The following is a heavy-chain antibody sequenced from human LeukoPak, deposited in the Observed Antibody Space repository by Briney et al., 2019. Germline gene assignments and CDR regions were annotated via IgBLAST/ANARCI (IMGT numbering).Heavy chain of an antibody. V-gene: IGHV3-53*01. D-gene: IGHD5-12*01. CDR2: IYSGGST. CDR3: AKGTTNSGYAPFDY. Sequence: DPGGSLRLSCAASGFTVSSNYMSWVRQAPGKGLEWVSVIYSGGSTYYADSVRGRFTISRDTAKSTLYLHMNSLGAEDTAEYYCAKGTTNSGYAPFDYWGQGPLVTVSS. J-gene: IGHJ4*02. CDR1: GFTVSSNY.